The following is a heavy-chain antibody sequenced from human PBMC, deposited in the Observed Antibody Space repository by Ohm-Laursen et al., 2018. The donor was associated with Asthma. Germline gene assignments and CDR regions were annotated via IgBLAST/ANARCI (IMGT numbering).Heavy chain of an antibody. J-gene: IGHJ4*02. Sequence: SLRLSCTASGFIFSDYFAHWVRQDPGGGLIWISHIFPDGRHTNYADSVRGRFTISRDDAKNTLYLHMTGLRADDTAVYYCARGSSEGLQWGQGTLVTVSS. CDR3: ARGSSEGLQ. V-gene: IGHV3-74*01. CDR1: GFIFSDYF. D-gene: IGHD6-19*01. CDR2: IFPDGRHT.